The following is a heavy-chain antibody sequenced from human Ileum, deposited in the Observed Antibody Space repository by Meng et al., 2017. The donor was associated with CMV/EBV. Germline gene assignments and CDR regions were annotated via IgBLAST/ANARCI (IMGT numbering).Heavy chain of an antibody. CDR3: ARAEADTGNFEY. Sequence: QVKLPASGPGLLTPSVSLSLKWTVHDGSISYYYWSWIRQSADKGLEWIGSISSSGSINYNPSLESRLTLSVDTSKKQLSLKLSSVTAADTAVYYCARAEADTGNFEYWGQGTLVTVSS. D-gene: IGHD6-19*01. CDR1: DGSISYYY. CDR2: ISSSGSI. V-gene: IGHV4-4*07. J-gene: IGHJ4*02.